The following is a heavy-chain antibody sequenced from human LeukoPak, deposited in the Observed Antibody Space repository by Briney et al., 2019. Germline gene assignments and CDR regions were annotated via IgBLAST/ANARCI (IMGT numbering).Heavy chain of an antibody. V-gene: IGHV3-21*01. Sequence: PGGSLRLSCAASGFTFSSYSMNWVRQAPGKGLEWVSSISSSSSYIYYADSVKGRFTISRDNAKNSLYLQMNSLGAEDTAVYYCARDRFMVRGVIPLGHNWFDPWGQGTLVTVSS. CDR3: ARDRFMVRGVIPLGHNWFDP. CDR2: ISSSSSYI. CDR1: GFTFSSYS. D-gene: IGHD3-10*01. J-gene: IGHJ5*02.